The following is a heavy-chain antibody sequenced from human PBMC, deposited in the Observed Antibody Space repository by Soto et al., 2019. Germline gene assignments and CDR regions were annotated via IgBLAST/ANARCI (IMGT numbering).Heavy chain of an antibody. J-gene: IGHJ4*02. Sequence: EPLSLTCTGSGGSMSSYYWSWIRQPPGKGLEWIGYIYYSGSTNYNPSLKSRVTISVDTSKNQFSLKLSSVTAADTAVYYCARSTRSNYSSGRSVYFDYWGQGTLVTSPQ. V-gene: IGHV4-59*01. D-gene: IGHD6-19*01. CDR3: ARSTRSNYSSGRSVYFDY. CDR2: IYYSGST. CDR1: GGSMSSYY.